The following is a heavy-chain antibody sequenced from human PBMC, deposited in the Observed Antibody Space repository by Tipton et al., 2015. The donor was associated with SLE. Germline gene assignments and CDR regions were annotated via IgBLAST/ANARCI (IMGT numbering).Heavy chain of an antibody. CDR3: ARRLRGRYFDL. J-gene: IGHJ2*01. V-gene: IGHV4-34*01. CDR1: GGSFSGHY. Sequence: TLSLTCAAYGGSFSGHYWSWIRQPPGKGLEWIGEINHSGSTNYNPSLKSRVTISVDTSKNQFSLKLSSVTAADTAVYYCARRLRGRYFDLWGRGTLVTVSS. D-gene: IGHD3-10*01. CDR2: INHSGST.